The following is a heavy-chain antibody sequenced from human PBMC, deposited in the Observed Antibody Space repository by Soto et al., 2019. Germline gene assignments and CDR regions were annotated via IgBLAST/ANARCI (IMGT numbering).Heavy chain of an antibody. J-gene: IGHJ1*01. CDR3: AGGSSLCWECFHH. CDR2: VYNSGST. V-gene: IGHV4-59*01. Sequence: QVQLQESGPGLVKPSETLSLTCNVSGGSISSYSWSWIRQPPGKGLEYIGHVYNSGSTIHSPSLKTRATISVDTSKNQFSLKLTSVTAADTAVYYCAGGSSLCWECFHHWGQGILITVSS. CDR1: GGSISSYS. D-gene: IGHD2-2*01.